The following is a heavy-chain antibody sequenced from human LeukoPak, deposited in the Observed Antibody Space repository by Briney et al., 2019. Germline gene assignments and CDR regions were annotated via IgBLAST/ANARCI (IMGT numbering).Heavy chain of an antibody. V-gene: IGHV1-2*02. CDR2: INPNSGST. CDR3: ARDRGYSSSWTQIYYYYYYMDV. Sequence: GASVKVSCKASGYTFTGYYMHCVRQAPVQGLEWMGWINPNSGSTNYAQKFQGRVTMTRDTSISIAYMELSRLRSDDTAVYYCARDRGYSSSWTQIYYYYYYMDVWGKGPTVTISS. CDR1: GYTFTGYY. J-gene: IGHJ6*03. D-gene: IGHD6-13*01.